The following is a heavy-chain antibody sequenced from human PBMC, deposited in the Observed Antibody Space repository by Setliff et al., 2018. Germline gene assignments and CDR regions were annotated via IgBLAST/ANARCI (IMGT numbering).Heavy chain of an antibody. D-gene: IGHD3-22*01. CDR1: GASFSDYY. CDR3: ARANYYDSSGYYFDY. Sequence: SETLSLPCTVYGASFSDYYWGWIRQPPGKGLEWIAEINHSGSTNYNPSLKGRFTISRDNAKNTLHLQMNSLRGEDDAVYYCARANYYDSSGYYFDYWGQGTLVTVSS. J-gene: IGHJ4*02. V-gene: IGHV4-34*10. CDR2: INHSGST.